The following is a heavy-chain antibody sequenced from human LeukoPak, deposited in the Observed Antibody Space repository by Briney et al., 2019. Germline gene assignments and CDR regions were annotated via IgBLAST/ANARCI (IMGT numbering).Heavy chain of an antibody. CDR2: ISSSSSYI. CDR1: GFTFSSYS. V-gene: IGHV3-21*03. D-gene: IGHD3-10*01. CDR3: ARDVRQYYYGSGSYLFDP. Sequence: GGSLRLSCAASGFTFSSYSMNWVRQAPGKGLEWVSSISSSSSYIYYADSVKGRFTISRDNAKNSLYLQMNSLRAEDTAVCYCARDVRQYYYGSGSYLFDPWGQATLVTVPS. J-gene: IGHJ5*02.